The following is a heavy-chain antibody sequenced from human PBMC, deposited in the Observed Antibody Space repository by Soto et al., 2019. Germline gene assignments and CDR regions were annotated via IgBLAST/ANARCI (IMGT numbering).Heavy chain of an antibody. CDR3: SRGGYCSSTSCRYYYYYGMDV. D-gene: IGHD2-2*01. CDR1: GFTFSSYG. Sequence: GGSLRLSCAASGFTFSSYGMHWVRQAPGKGLEWVAVIWSDGNNKYYADSVKGRFTISRDNSKNTLYLQMNSLRAEDTALYFCSRGGYCSSTSCRYYYYYGMDVWGQGTTVTVSS. V-gene: IGHV3-33*01. CDR2: IWSDGNNK. J-gene: IGHJ6*02.